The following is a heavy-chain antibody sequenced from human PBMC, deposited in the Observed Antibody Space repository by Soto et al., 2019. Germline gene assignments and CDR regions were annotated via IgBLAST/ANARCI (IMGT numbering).Heavy chain of an antibody. CDR1: GYTFTSYY. J-gene: IGHJ6*02. CDR2: INPSGGST. D-gene: IGHD2-15*01. CDR3: ARDHPKDCSGGSCYSHYYYGMDV. V-gene: IGHV1-46*01. Sequence: QVQLVQSGAEVKKPGASVKVSCKASGYTFTSYYMHWVRQAPGQGLEWMGIINPSGGSTSYAQKFQGRVTMPRDTSTSTVYMELSSLRSEDTAVYYCARDHPKDCSGGSCYSHYYYGMDVWGQGTTVTVSS.